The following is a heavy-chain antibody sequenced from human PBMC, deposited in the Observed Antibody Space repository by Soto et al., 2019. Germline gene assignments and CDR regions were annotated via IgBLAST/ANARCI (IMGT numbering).Heavy chain of an antibody. J-gene: IGHJ5*02. D-gene: IGHD3-22*01. CDR1: GFTFSTYG. CDR2: ISDSGHYI. CDR3: ARKDKSGYFNWFDP. V-gene: IGHV3-21*04. Sequence: GGSLRLSCAASGFTFSTYGMNWVRQAPGKGLEWLSSISDSGHYIYYADSVKGRFTISRDNAKNSLFLQMNSLKASDTAVYFCARKDKSGYFNWFDPWGQGTLVTVSS.